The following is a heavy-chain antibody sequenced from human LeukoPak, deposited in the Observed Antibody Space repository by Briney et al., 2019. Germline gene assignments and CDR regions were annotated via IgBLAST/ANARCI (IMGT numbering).Heavy chain of an antibody. CDR2: ISNNDCT. V-gene: IGHV4-61*02. J-gene: IGHJ6*03. Sequence: TSQTLSLTCAGSPGSMDSVLYYWPWIRQPAGRGLEWIGRISNNDCTAYNPSLRSRATITLDTSNNHLSLRVTSVTAADTAVYYCARETKDIYTPSWGLYDTYYYIDAWGKGTTVTVSS. CDR3: ARETKDIYTPSWGLYDTYYYIDA. CDR1: PGSMDSVLYY. D-gene: IGHD3-16*01.